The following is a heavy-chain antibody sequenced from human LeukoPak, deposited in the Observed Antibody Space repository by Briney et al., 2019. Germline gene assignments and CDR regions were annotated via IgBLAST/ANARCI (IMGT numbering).Heavy chain of an antibody. CDR1: GGSISSYY. J-gene: IGHJ4*02. V-gene: IGHV4-4*09. CDR2: IYTSGST. D-gene: IGHD6-25*01. Sequence: SETLSLTCTVSGGSISSYYWSWIRQPPGKGLEWIGYIYTSGSTNYNPSLKSRVTISVDTSKNQFSLKLSSVTAADTAVYYCARLDRIAARGLYFDYWGQGTLVTVSA. CDR3: ARLDRIAARGLYFDY.